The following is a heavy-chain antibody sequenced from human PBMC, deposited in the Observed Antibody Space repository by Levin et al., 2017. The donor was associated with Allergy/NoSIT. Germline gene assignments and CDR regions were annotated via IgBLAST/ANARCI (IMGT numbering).Heavy chain of an antibody. CDR3: ARNLEGRFDI. CDR2: IYSGGST. J-gene: IGHJ3*02. Sequence: SGGSLRLSCAASGFTVSSNYMSWVRQAPGKGLEWVSVIYSGGSTYYADSVKGRFTISRDNSKNTLYLQMNSLRAEDTAVYYCARNLEGRFDIWGQGTMVTVSS. V-gene: IGHV3-53*01. CDR1: GFTVSSNY.